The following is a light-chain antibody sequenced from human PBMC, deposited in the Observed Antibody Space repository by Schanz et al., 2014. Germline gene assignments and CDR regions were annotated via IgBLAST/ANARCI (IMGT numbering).Light chain of an antibody. CDR2: DVT. V-gene: IGLV2-14*01. CDR3: SSFASGTTFVI. J-gene: IGLJ2*01. CDR1: SSDIGGYNF. Sequence: QSALTQPASVSGSPGQSITISCTGTSSDIGGYNFVSWYQQHPGKAPKLMIYDVTNRPSGVSNRFSGSKSGNTASLTISGLQAEDEAGYYCSSFASGTTFVIFGGGTKLTVV.